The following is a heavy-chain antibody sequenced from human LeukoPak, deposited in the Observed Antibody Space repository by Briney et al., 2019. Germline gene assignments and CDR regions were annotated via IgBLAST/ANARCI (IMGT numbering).Heavy chain of an antibody. V-gene: IGHV3-13*01. CDR2: IGTAGEI. D-gene: IGHD6-13*01. CDR3: ARAAYSSTWYSRYFDL. J-gene: IGHJ2*01. CDR1: GFTFTTYC. Sequence: GGSLRLSCAASGFTFTTYCMSWVRQATGKGLEWVSGIGTAGEIYYSGSVKGRFTISRENAKSSLYLQMNSLRAGDAAVYYCARAAYSSTWYSRYFDLWGRGTLVTVSS.